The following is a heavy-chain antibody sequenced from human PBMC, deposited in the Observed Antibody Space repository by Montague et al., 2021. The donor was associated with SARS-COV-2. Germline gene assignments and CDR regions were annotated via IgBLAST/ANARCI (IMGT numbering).Heavy chain of an antibody. CDR2: LYWDDDK. D-gene: IGHD3-22*01. CDR3: AHDRVTMIVVAKADAFDI. V-gene: IGHV2-5*02. J-gene: IGHJ3*02. CDR1: GFSLSTSGVG. Sequence: PALVKPTQTLTLTCTFSGFSLSTSGVGVGWICQPPGKALEWLALLYWDDDKRYSPSLKSRLTITKDTSKNQVVLTMTHMDPVDTATYYCAHDRVTMIVVAKADAFDIWGQGTMVTVSS.